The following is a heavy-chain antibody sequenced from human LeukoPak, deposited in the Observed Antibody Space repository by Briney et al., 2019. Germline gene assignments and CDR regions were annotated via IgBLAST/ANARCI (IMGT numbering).Heavy chain of an antibody. J-gene: IGHJ4*02. D-gene: IGHD6-13*01. Sequence: SETLSLTCTVSGGSISSSSYYWGWIRQPPGKGLEWIGSIYYSGSTYYNPSLKSRVTISVDTSKNQFSLKLSSVTAADAAVYYCASLPLSSSWSYYFDYWGQGTLVTVSS. CDR2: IYYSGST. CDR3: ASLPLSSSWSYYFDY. CDR1: GGSISSSSYY. V-gene: IGHV4-39*01.